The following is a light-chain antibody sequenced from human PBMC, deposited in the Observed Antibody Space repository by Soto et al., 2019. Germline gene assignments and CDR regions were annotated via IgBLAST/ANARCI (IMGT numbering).Light chain of an antibody. CDR3: QQYKSYSPIT. J-gene: IGKJ5*01. CDR1: QSISTR. CDR2: DAS. Sequence: DIQMTQSPSTLSASVGDRVTITCRASQSISTRLARYQQKPGKAPKLLIYDASTLQSGVPSRFSGSVPGTEFTLTISSLQPDDFATYYCQQYKSYSPITFGQGTRLEIK. V-gene: IGKV1-5*01.